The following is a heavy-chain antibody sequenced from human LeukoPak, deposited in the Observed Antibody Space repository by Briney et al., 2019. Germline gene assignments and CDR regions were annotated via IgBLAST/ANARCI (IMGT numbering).Heavy chain of an antibody. CDR2: FDPEDGVT. D-gene: IGHD6-19*01. V-gene: IGHV1-24*01. Sequence: ASVTVSCTVSGYTLTELSMHWVRQAPGKGLEWMGGFDPEDGVTIYAQKFQGRVTMTEDTSTDTAYMELSSLRSEDTAVYYCARQWLVLEGNLGVFDIWGQGTMVTVSS. CDR1: GYTLTELS. J-gene: IGHJ3*02. CDR3: ARQWLVLEGNLGVFDI.